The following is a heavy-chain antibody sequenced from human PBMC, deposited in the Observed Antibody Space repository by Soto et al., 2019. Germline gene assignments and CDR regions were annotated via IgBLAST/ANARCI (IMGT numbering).Heavy chain of an antibody. V-gene: IGHV3-23*01. CDR2: ISGSGGST. CDR1: GFTFSSYA. CDR3: VKDSNGGIAVAGPTDQFDP. D-gene: IGHD6-19*01. J-gene: IGHJ5*02. Sequence: GGSLRLSCAASGFTFSSYAMSWVRQAPGKGLEWVSAISGSGGSTYYADSVKGRFTISRDNSKNTLYLQMSSLRAEDTAVYYCVKDSNGGIAVAGPTDQFDPWGQGTLVTVSS.